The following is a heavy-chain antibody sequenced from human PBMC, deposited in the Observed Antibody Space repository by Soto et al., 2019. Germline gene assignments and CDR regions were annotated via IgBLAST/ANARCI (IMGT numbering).Heavy chain of an antibody. CDR1: GFTFSDHY. CDR2: IRNRPNSYTT. V-gene: IGHV3-72*01. Sequence: PGGSLRLSCAASGFTFSDHYMDWFRQAPGKGLEWVGRIRNRPNSYTTQYAASVKGRFAVLRDDSENLVYLQMNDLKTEDTAVYYCVRDSGRGFYFDYWGQGAQVTV. D-gene: IGHD3-10*01. J-gene: IGHJ4*02. CDR3: VRDSGRGFYFDY.